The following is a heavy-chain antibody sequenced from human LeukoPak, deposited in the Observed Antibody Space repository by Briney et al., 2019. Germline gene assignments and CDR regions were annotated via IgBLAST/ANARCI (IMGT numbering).Heavy chain of an antibody. CDR3: AREDTSGWYGVDY. Sequence: PGGSLRLSCAASGFTFSSYEMNWVRQAPGKGLEWVSYISSSGSTIYYADSVKGRFTISRDNAKNSLYLQMNSLRAEDTAVYYCAREDTSGWYGVDYWGQGTLVTVSS. CDR1: GFTFSSYE. D-gene: IGHD6-19*01. CDR2: ISSSGSTI. V-gene: IGHV3-48*03. J-gene: IGHJ4*02.